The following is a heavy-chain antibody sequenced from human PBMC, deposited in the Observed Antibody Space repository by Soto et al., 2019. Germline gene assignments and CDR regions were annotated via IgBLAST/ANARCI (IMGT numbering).Heavy chain of an antibody. D-gene: IGHD2-21*02. J-gene: IGHJ4*02. Sequence: QVQLQESGPGLVKPSQTLSLTCTVSGGSIRSGGYYWSWIRQHPGKGLEWIGYFYYSGSTDYNPSLKSRVTISVDTSKNPLSLRLSSVTAADTAVYYRARGDTDYYFDYWGQGTLVTVSS. V-gene: IGHV4-31*03. CDR3: ARGDTDYYFDY. CDR1: GGSIRSGGYY. CDR2: FYYSGST.